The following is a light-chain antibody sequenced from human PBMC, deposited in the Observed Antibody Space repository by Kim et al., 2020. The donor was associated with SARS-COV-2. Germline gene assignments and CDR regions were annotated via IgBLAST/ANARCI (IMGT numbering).Light chain of an antibody. CDR3: QQYNNWPPGT. Sequence: ETIMTQSPATLSVSLGERATLSCRASQSVSTNLAWYQQKPGLPPRLLIYGASTRATGIPARFSGSGSGTEFTLTISSLQSEDFAVYYCQQYNNWPPGTFGQGTKVEIK. CDR1: QSVSTN. J-gene: IGKJ1*01. CDR2: GAS. V-gene: IGKV3-15*01.